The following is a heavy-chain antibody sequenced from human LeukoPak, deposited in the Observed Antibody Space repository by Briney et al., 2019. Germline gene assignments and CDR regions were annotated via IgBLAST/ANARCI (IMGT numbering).Heavy chain of an antibody. V-gene: IGHV4-59*12. CDR1: GGSISSYY. CDR3: ARDLGPFFDY. J-gene: IGHJ4*02. Sequence: SETLSLTCTVSGGSISSYYWSWIRQPPGKGLEWIGYIYYSGSTNYNPSLESRVTISVDTSKNQFSLKLSSVTAADTAVYYCARDLGPFFDYWGQGTLVTVSS. CDR2: IYYSGST.